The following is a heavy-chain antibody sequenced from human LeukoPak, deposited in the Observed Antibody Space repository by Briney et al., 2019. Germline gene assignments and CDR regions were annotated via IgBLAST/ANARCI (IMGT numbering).Heavy chain of an antibody. V-gene: IGHV1-24*01. CDR3: ATGAVPFGSYNWFDP. D-gene: IGHD3-3*01. CDR1: GGTFSSYA. Sequence: ASVKVSCKASGGTFSSYAISWVRQAPGKGLEWMGGFDPEDGETIYAQKFQGRVTMTEDTSTDTAYMELSSLRSEDTAVYYCATGAVPFGSYNWFDPWGQGTLVTVSS. J-gene: IGHJ5*02. CDR2: FDPEDGET.